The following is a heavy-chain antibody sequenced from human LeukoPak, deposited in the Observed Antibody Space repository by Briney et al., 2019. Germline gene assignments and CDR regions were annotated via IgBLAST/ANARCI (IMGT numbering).Heavy chain of an antibody. Sequence: PGRSLRLSCAASGFTFDDYAMHWVRQAPGKGLEWVSGISWNSGSIGYADSVKGRFTISRDSAKNSLYLQMNSLRAEDTALYYCAKDNNQAVAGDIDYWGQGTLVTVSS. V-gene: IGHV3-9*01. D-gene: IGHD6-19*01. CDR1: GFTFDDYA. J-gene: IGHJ4*02. CDR2: ISWNSGSI. CDR3: AKDNNQAVAGDIDY.